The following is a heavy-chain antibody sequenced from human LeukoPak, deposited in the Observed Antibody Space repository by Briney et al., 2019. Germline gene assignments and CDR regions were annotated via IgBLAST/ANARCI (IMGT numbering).Heavy chain of an antibody. V-gene: IGHV3-21*01. CDR3: ARDQYDSRGSDIDY. J-gene: IGHJ4*02. CDR2: ISSSSSYI. D-gene: IGHD3-22*01. Sequence: GGSLRLSCAASGFTFSSYSMNWVRQAPGKGLEWVSSISSSSSYIYYADSVEGRFTISRDDAKNSLYLQMNSLRAEDTAVYYCARDQYDSRGSDIDYWGQGTLVTVSS. CDR1: GFTFSSYS.